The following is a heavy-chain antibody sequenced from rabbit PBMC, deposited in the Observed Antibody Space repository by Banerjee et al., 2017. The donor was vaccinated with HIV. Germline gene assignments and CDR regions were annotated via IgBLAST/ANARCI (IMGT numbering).Heavy chain of an antibody. CDR1: GFSFSSGYD. CDR3: ARDPYNGVVGGYFDL. V-gene: IGHV1S40*01. D-gene: IGHD2-1*01. CDR2: IYGGTSANT. J-gene: IGHJ4*01. Sequence: QSLEESGGDLVKPGASLTLTCTASGFSFSSGYDMCWVRQAPGKGLEWIACIYGGTSANTWYASWAKGRFTISKTSSTTVTLQMTSLTAADTATYFCARDPYNGVVGGYFDLWGPGTLVTVS.